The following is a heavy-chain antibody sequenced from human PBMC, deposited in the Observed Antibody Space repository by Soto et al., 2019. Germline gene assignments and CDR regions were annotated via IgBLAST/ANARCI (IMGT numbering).Heavy chain of an antibody. D-gene: IGHD2-21*01. CDR1: GGSISSYY. J-gene: IGHJ4*02. V-gene: IGHV4-59*01. Sequence: SETLSLTCTVSGGSISSYYWSWVRQPPGKGLEWIGYVYFSGSTNCNPSLKSRVTISVDTSKNQFSLKLNSVTAADTAVYYCARSRYSRGFFDYWGQGTLVTVSS. CDR3: ARSRYSRGFFDY. CDR2: VYFSGST.